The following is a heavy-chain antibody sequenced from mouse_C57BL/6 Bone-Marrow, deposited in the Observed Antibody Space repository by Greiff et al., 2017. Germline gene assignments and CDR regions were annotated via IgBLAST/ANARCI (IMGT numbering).Heavy chain of an antibody. V-gene: IGHV1-76*01. J-gene: IGHJ2*01. CDR3: ARSVITTVVATYYFDY. Sequence: VKLVESGAELVRPGASVKLSCKASGYTFTDYYINWVKQRPGQGLEWIARIYPGSGNTYYNEKFKGKATLTAAKSSSTAYMQLSSLTSEDSAVYFCARSVITTVVATYYFDYWGQGTTRTVSS. CDR1: GYTFTDYY. CDR2: IYPGSGNT. D-gene: IGHD1-1*01.